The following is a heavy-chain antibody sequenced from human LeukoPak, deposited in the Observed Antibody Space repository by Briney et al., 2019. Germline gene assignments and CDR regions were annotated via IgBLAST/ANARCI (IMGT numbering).Heavy chain of an antibody. V-gene: IGHV4-4*09. CDR1: GGSISSYY. Sequence: PSETLSLTCTVSGGSISSYYWSWIRQPPGKGLEWIGYIYTSGSTNYNPSLKSRVTISVDTSKNQFSLKLSSVTAADTAVYYCARQIVGAIKYFDYWGQGTLVTVSS. J-gene: IGHJ4*02. D-gene: IGHD1-26*01. CDR3: ARQIVGAIKYFDY. CDR2: IYTSGST.